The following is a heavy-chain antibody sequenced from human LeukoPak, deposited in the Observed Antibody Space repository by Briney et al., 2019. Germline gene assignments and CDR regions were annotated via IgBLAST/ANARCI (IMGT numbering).Heavy chain of an antibody. J-gene: IGHJ4*02. Sequence: PSETLSLTCTVSGGSISSYYWSWIRQPPGKGLEWIGYVYYSGSTNYNPSLKSRVTISVDTSKNQFSLKLSSVTAADTAVYYCARGYCSGGSCHAFDYWGQGTLVTVPS. CDR3: ARGYCSGGSCHAFDY. CDR2: VYYSGST. CDR1: GGSISSYY. D-gene: IGHD2-15*01. V-gene: IGHV4-59*01.